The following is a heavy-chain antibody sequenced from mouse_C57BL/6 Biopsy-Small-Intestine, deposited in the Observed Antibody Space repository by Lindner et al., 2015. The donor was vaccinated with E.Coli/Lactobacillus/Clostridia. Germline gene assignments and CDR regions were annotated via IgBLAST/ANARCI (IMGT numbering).Heavy chain of an antibody. Sequence: SVKVSCKASGYTFSGYYLHWVRQAPGQGLEYMGWINPNSGGTSYAQKFQGRVTMTRDTSISTAYMEVSRLRSDDTAVYYCARDATRNDYFDLWGQGTLVTVSS. CDR3: ARDATRNDYFDL. J-gene: IGHJ3*01. CDR1: GYTFSGYY. V-gene: IGHV1-22*01. CDR2: INPNSGGT. D-gene: IGHD2-4*01.